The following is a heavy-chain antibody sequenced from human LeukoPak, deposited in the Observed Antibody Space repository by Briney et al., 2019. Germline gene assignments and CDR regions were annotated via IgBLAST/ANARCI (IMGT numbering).Heavy chain of an antibody. D-gene: IGHD6-13*01. Sequence: ASVKVSCKASGYTFTSYDINWVRQATGQGLEWMGWMNPNSGNTGYAQKFQGRVTMTRNTSISTAYMELSSLRSEDTAVYYCARAAGSSWYVYYYYGMDVWGQGTTVTVSS. CDR3: ARAAGSSWYVYYYYGMDV. J-gene: IGHJ6*02. V-gene: IGHV1-8*01. CDR2: MNPNSGNT. CDR1: GYTFTSYD.